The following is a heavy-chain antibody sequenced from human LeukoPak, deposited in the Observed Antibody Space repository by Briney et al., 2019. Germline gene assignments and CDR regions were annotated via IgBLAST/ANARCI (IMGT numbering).Heavy chain of an antibody. CDR3: ARDRPYGGKGDFEY. CDR2: IHTDGST. Sequence: GGSLRLSCAASGFTFSSYWMNWVRQAPGKGLEWVSVIHTDGSTYYADSVKGRFTISRDNFKNTLYLQMNSLRVEDTAVYYCARDRPYGGKGDFEYWGQGTLVTVSS. CDR1: GFTFSSYW. V-gene: IGHV3-66*01. D-gene: IGHD4-23*01. J-gene: IGHJ4*02.